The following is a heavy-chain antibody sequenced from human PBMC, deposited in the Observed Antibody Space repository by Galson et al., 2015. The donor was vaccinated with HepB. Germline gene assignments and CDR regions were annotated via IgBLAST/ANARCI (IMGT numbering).Heavy chain of an antibody. CDR3: ARGPRIMITFGGVIGSWFDP. CDR1: GYTFTSYG. Sequence: SVKVSCKASGYTFTSYGISWVRQAPGQGLEWMGWISAYNGNTNYAQKLQGRVTMTTDTSTSTAYMELRSLRSDDTAVYYCARGPRIMITFGGVIGSWFDPWGQGTLVTVPS. V-gene: IGHV1-18*04. D-gene: IGHD3-16*02. J-gene: IGHJ5*02. CDR2: ISAYNGNT.